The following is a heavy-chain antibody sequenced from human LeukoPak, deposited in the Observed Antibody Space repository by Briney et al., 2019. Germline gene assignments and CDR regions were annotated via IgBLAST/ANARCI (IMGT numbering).Heavy chain of an antibody. CDR2: IYYSGST. Sequence: SETLPLTCTVSGGSISSYYWSWIRQPPGKGLEWIGYIYYSGSTNYNPSLKSRVTISVDTSKNQFSLKLSSVTAADTAVYYCASTDSSGYLFDYWGQGTLVTVSS. D-gene: IGHD3-22*01. CDR3: ASTDSSGYLFDY. CDR1: GGSISSYY. V-gene: IGHV4-59*01. J-gene: IGHJ4*02.